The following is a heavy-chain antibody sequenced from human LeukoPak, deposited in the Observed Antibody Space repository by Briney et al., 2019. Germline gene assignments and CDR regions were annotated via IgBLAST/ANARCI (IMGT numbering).Heavy chain of an antibody. D-gene: IGHD3-16*01. CDR2: IYYSGST. J-gene: IGHJ5*02. Sequence: SETLSLTCTVSGGSISSDYWSWIRQPPGKRLEWIGYIYYSGSTDYNPSLKSRVTISVDTSKNQFSLKLSSVTAADTAVYYCAILAGDADRDWLDPWGQGTLVTVSS. V-gene: IGHV4-59*01. CDR3: AILAGDADRDWLDP. CDR1: GGSISSDY.